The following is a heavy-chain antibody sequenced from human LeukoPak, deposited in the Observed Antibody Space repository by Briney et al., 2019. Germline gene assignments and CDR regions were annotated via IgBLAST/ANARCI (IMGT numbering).Heavy chain of an antibody. CDR2: AYYSGHT. D-gene: IGHD2-15*01. CDR1: GGSISDNY. CDR3: ARHPFATPFDY. V-gene: IGHV4-59*08. Sequence: NPSGTLSLTCTVSGGSISDNYWSWIRQPPGKGLEWIGYAYYSGHTNYNSSLKSRVTMSLDTSKSQFSLRLSSVTAADTAVYFCARHPFATPFDYWGPGTLVTVSS. J-gene: IGHJ4*02.